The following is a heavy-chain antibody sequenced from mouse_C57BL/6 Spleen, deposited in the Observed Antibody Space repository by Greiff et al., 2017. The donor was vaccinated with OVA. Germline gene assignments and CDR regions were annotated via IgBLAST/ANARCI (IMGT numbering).Heavy chain of an antibody. Sequence: VQLQQPGAELVRPGSSVKLSCKASGYTFTSYWMDWVKQRPGQGLEWIGNIYPSDSETHYNQKFKDKATVTVDKSSSTAYMQLSSLTSEDSAVYYCARRDDYDGFDYWGQGTTLTVSS. CDR1: GYTFTSYW. V-gene: IGHV1-61*01. J-gene: IGHJ2*01. D-gene: IGHD2-4*01. CDR3: ARRDDYDGFDY. CDR2: IYPSDSET.